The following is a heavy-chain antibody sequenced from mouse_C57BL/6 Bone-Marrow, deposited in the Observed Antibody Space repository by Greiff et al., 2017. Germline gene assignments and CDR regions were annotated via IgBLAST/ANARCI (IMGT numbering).Heavy chain of an antibody. J-gene: IGHJ1*03. V-gene: IGHV1-61*01. CDR2: IYPSDSET. D-gene: IGHD1-2*01. CDR3: AFITTVRTWYFDV. CDR1: GYTFTSYW. Sequence: QVQLQQPGAELVRPGSSVKLSCKASGYTFTSYWMDWVKQRPGQGLEWIGNIYPSDSETHYNQKFKDKATLTVDKSSSTAYMQLSSLTSEDSAVYYCAFITTVRTWYFDVWGTGTTVTVSS.